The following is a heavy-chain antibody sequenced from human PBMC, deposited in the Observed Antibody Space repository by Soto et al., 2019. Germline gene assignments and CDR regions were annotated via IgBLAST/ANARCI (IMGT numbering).Heavy chain of an antibody. CDR3: ARLQSPKYYYYYYGMDV. J-gene: IGHJ6*02. V-gene: IGHV5-10-1*01. Sequence: GESLKISCKGSGYSFTSYWISWVRQMPGKGLEWMGRIDPSDSYTNYSPSFQGHVTISADKSISTAYLQWSSLKASDTAMYYCARLQSPKYYYYYYGMDVWGQRTTVTVSS. CDR2: IDPSDSYT. CDR1: GYSFTSYW. D-gene: IGHD4-4*01.